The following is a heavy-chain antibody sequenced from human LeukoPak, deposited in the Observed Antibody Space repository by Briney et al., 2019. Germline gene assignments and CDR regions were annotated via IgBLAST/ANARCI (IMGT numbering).Heavy chain of an antibody. J-gene: IGHJ3*02. D-gene: IGHD2-2*01. CDR3: ARDHCTSTSCYGAFDI. Sequence: PSETLSLTCAVYGGSFSGYYWSWIRQPPGKGLEWIGYMYHSGSTKYNPYLTSRVTMSIDTSKNQFSLKLNSVTAADTAMYYCARDHCTSTSCYGAFDIWGQGTMVTVSS. CDR1: GGSFSGYY. V-gene: IGHV4-59*01. CDR2: MYHSGST.